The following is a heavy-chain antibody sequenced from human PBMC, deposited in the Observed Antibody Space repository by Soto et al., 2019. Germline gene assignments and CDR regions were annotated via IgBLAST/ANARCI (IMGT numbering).Heavy chain of an antibody. V-gene: IGHV3-48*02. CDR3: ARGRAGYGGNLDY. Sequence: EVQLVESGGGLVQPGGSLRLSCAASGFTFSYNSMNWVRQAPGKGLEWVSYLNSGSSSIYYADSVKGRFTISRDNAKNSLYLQMNSLRDEATAVYFCARGRAGYGGNLDYWGQGTLVTVSS. J-gene: IGHJ4*02. CDR1: GFTFSYNS. CDR2: LNSGSSSI. D-gene: IGHD5-12*01.